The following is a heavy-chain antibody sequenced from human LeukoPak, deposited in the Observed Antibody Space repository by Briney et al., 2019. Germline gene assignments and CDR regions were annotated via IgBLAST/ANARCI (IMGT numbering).Heavy chain of an antibody. J-gene: IGHJ4*02. CDR1: GDTFISYG. CDR2: VSGHNGDT. D-gene: IGHD1-1*01. Sequence: ASVKVSCKASGDTFISYGIRCVRQAPGQGLEWMGWVSGHNGDTNYAQKVQGRVTMTTDTSTSTAYMELRSLRSDDTAVYYCARRAGVLNPFDYWGQGTLVTVSS. V-gene: IGHV1-18*01. CDR3: ARRAGVLNPFDY.